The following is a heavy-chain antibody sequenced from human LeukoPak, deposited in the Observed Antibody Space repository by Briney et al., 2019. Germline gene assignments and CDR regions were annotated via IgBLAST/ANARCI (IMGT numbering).Heavy chain of an antibody. V-gene: IGHV1-8*01. CDR1: GCTLTSYD. D-gene: IGHD1-26*01. J-gene: IGHJ3*02. Sequence: GASVKVSCKASGCTLTSYDINWVRQATGQGLEWMGWMNPNSGNTGYAQKFQGRVTMTRNTSISTAYMELSSLRSEDTAVYYCARGPRSYSNAFDIWGQGTMVTVSS. CDR2: MNPNSGNT. CDR3: ARGPRSYSNAFDI.